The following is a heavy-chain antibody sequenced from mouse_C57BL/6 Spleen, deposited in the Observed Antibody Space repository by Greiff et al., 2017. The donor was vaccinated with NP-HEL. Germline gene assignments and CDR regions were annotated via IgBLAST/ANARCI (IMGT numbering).Heavy chain of an antibody. CDR1: GFTFSDYG. D-gene: IGHD1-1*01. CDR2: ISSCSSTI. V-gene: IGHV5-17*01. Sequence: DVQLVASGGGLVKPGGSLKLSCAASGFTFSDYGMHWVRQAPEKGLEWVAYISSCSSTIYYADTVKGRFTISRDNAKHTLFLQMTSLRSEDTAMYYCASGPTVVASGYFDVWGTGTTVTVSS. CDR3: ASGPTVVASGYFDV. J-gene: IGHJ1*03.